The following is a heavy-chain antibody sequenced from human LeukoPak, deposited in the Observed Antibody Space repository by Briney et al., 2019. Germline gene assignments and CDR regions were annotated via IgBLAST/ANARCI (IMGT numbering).Heavy chain of an antibody. Sequence: PSETLSLTCTVSGGSISSSSYYWGWIRQPPGKGLEWIGSIYYSGSTYYNPSLKSRVTMSVDTSKNQFSLKLSSVTAADTAVYYCARDLWGVGATTYYYYMDVWGKGTTVTISS. V-gene: IGHV4-39*07. CDR2: IYYSGST. CDR3: ARDLWGVGATTYYYYMDV. CDR1: GGSISSSSYY. D-gene: IGHD1-26*01. J-gene: IGHJ6*03.